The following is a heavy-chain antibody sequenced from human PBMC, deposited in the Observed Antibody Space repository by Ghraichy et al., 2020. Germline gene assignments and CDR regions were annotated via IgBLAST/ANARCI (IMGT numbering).Heavy chain of an antibody. V-gene: IGHV4-4*07. D-gene: IGHD6-6*01. Sequence: SETLSLTCTVSGGSISRYYWSWIRQPAGKGLEWIGRIYTSGSTNYNPSLKSRVTMSVDTSKNQFSLKLSSVTAADTAVYYCARDLARYSSSSAYYYYYGMDVWGQGTTVTVSS. J-gene: IGHJ6*02. CDR1: GGSISRYY. CDR3: ARDLARYSSSSAYYYYYGMDV. CDR2: IYTSGST.